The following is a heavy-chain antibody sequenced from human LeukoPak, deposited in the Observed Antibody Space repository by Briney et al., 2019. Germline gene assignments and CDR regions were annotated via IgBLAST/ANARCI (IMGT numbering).Heavy chain of an antibody. D-gene: IGHD6-13*01. CDR2: ISYDGSNK. CDR3: ARVGSAAGFDY. V-gene: IGHV3-30-3*01. Sequence: PGGSLRLSCAASGFTFSSYAMPWVRQAPGKGLEWVAVISYDGSNKYYADSVKGRFTISRDNSKNTLYLQMNSLRAEDTAVYYCARVGSAAGFDYWGQGTLVTVSS. J-gene: IGHJ4*02. CDR1: GFTFSSYA.